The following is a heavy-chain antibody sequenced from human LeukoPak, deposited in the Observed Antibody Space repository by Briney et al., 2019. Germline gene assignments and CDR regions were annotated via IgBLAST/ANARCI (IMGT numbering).Heavy chain of an antibody. Sequence: SETLSLTCAVYGGSFSGYYWSWIRQPPGKGLEWIGGINHSGSTNYNPSLKSRVTISVDTSKNQFSLKLSSVTAADTAVYYCARESSSSNWFDPWGQGTLVTVSS. V-gene: IGHV4-34*01. CDR2: INHSGST. CDR1: GGSFSGYY. D-gene: IGHD6-6*01. J-gene: IGHJ5*02. CDR3: ARESSSSNWFDP.